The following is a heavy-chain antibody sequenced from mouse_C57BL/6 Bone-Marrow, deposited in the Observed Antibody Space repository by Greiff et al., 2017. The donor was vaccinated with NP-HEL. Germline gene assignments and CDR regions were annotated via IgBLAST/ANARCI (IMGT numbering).Heavy chain of an antibody. CDR2: IYPGDGDT. Sequence: VKLMESGPELVKPGASVKISCKASGYAFSSSGMNWVKQRPGKGLEWIGRIYPGDGDTNYNGKFKGKATLTADKSSSTAYMQLSSRTSEDSAVYFCARKWAYWGQGTLVTVSA. J-gene: IGHJ3*01. V-gene: IGHV1-82*01. CDR3: ARKWAY. D-gene: IGHD1-3*01. CDR1: GYAFSSSG.